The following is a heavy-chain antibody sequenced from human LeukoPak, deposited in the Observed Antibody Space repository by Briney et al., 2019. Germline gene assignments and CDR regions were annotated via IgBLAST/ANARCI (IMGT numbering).Heavy chain of an antibody. CDR3: ASGRYCSGGSCYYLGMDV. D-gene: IGHD2-15*01. CDR1: GYTFTSYG. Sequence: ASVKVSCKASGYTFTSYGISWVRQAPGQGLEWMGWISAYNGNTNYAQKLQGRVTMTTDTSTSTAYVELRSLRSDDTAVYYCASGRYCSGGSCYYLGMDVWGQGTTVTVSS. CDR2: ISAYNGNT. J-gene: IGHJ6*02. V-gene: IGHV1-18*01.